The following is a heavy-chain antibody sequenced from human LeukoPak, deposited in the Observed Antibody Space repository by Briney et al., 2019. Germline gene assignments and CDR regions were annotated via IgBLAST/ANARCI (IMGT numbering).Heavy chain of an antibody. Sequence: ASVKVSCKVSGYTLTELSMHWVRQAPGKGLEWMGGFDPEDGETIYAQKFQGRVTMTEDTSTDTAYMELRSLRSDDTAVYYCASTTTSSGWYPRLSPWGQGTLVTVSS. V-gene: IGHV1-24*01. J-gene: IGHJ5*02. CDR1: GYTLTELS. D-gene: IGHD6-19*01. CDR3: ASTTTSSGWYPRLSP. CDR2: FDPEDGET.